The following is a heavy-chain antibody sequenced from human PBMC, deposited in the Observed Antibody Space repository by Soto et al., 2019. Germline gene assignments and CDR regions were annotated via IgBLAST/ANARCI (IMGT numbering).Heavy chain of an antibody. J-gene: IGHJ3*02. CDR2: IIPIFGTA. CDR3: ARGARYSSSWVHAFDI. CDR1: GGTFSSYA. V-gene: IGHV1-69*13. Sequence: SVKVSCKASGGTFSSYAISWVRQAPGQGLEWMGGIIPIFGTANYAQKFQGRVTITADESTSTAYMELSSLRSEDTAVYYCARGARYSSSWVHAFDIWGQGTMVTVSS. D-gene: IGHD6-13*01.